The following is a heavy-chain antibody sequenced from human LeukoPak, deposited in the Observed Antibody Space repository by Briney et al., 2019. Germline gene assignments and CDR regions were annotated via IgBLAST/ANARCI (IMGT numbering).Heavy chain of an antibody. V-gene: IGHV3-43*01. J-gene: IGHJ4*02. D-gene: IGHD3-10*02. Sequence: GGSLRLSCATSGFTFDRYTIHWVRQAPGKGLEWVSLAGWAGGTTFYSDSVRGRFTISRDSGRKSVYLQMNSLTTDDTAFYFCAKELDTMFFDYWGQGTLVTVSS. CDR2: AGWAGGTT. CDR1: GFTFDRYT. CDR3: AKELDTMFFDY.